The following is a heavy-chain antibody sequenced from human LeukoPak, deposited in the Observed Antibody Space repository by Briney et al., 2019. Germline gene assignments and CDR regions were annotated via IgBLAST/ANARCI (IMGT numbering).Heavy chain of an antibody. J-gene: IGHJ4*02. Sequence: ASVKVSFKASGYTFTDYYMYWVRQAPGQGLEWMGWINPNSGGTNYAQKFQGRVTMTRDTSISTAYMELSRLRSDDTAVYYCAVTGIAVAATDYWGQGTLVTVSS. CDR2: INPNSGGT. CDR3: AVTGIAVAATDY. V-gene: IGHV1-2*02. D-gene: IGHD6-19*01. CDR1: GYTFTDYY.